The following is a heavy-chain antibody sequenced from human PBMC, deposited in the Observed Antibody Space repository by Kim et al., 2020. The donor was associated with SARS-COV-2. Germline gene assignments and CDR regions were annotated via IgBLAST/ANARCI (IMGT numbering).Heavy chain of an antibody. CDR2: ISSSSTI. J-gene: IGHJ4*02. Sequence: GGSLRLSCAASGFTFSSYSMNWVRQAPGKGLEWVSYISSSSTIYYADSVKGRFTISRDNAKNSLYLQMNSLRDEDTAVYYCARGYDILTGFDYWGQGTLVTVSS. V-gene: IGHV3-48*02. D-gene: IGHD3-9*01. CDR3: ARGYDILTGFDY. CDR1: GFTFSSYS.